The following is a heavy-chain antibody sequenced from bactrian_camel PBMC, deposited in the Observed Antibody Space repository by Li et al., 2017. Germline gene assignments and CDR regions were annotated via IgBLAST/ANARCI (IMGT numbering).Heavy chain of an antibody. CDR2: ISSSGAVR. D-gene: IGHD5*01. J-gene: IGHJ6*01. Sequence: VQLVESGGGLVQAGGSMRLSCAASGFTFSSYDMIWVRQAPGKGLEWVSSISSSGAVRSYADSVKGRFTISQDNAKNTLFIDMNSLKPEDTAVYYCAAETMGWGFAYWGQGTQVTVS. CDR3: AAETMGWGFAY. CDR1: GFTFSSYD. V-gene: IGHV3S42*01.